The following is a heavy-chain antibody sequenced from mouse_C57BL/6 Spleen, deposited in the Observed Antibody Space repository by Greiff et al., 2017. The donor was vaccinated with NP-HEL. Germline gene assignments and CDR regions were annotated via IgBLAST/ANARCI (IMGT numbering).Heavy chain of an antibody. CDR2: IYPGDGDT. Sequence: VQLQQSGPELVKPGASVKISCKASGYAFSSSWMNWVKQRPGKGLEWIGRIYPGDGDTNYNGKFKGKATLTADKSSSTAYMQLSSLTSEDSAVYFCARSYDYDGDFDYWGQGTTLTVSS. J-gene: IGHJ2*01. D-gene: IGHD2-4*01. CDR3: ARSYDYDGDFDY. CDR1: GYAFSSSW. V-gene: IGHV1-82*01.